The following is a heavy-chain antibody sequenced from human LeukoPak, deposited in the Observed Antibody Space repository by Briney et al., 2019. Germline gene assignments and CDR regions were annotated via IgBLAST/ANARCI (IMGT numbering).Heavy chain of an antibody. D-gene: IGHD3-10*01. Sequence: GGSLRLSCAASGFSFDDYGLTRVRQAPGKGLEWVSGINWNGDSTDYADSVKGRFTISRDNAKNSLYLQMNSLRAEDTAVYYCARDSGDPSDFDYWGQGTLVTVSS. J-gene: IGHJ4*02. CDR2: INWNGDST. V-gene: IGHV3-20*04. CDR1: GFSFDDYG. CDR3: ARDSGDPSDFDY.